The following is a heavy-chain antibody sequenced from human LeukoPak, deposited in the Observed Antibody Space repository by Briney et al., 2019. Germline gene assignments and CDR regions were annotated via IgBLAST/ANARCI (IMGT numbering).Heavy chain of an antibody. CDR3: ARLMAFDI. J-gene: IGHJ3*02. CDR2: INHSGST. Sequence: SGTLSLTCAVYGGSFSGYYWSWIRRPPGKGLEWIGEINHSGSTNYNPSLKSRVTISVDTSKNQFSLKLSSVTAADTAVYYCARLMAFDIWGQGTMVTVSS. CDR1: GGSFSGYY. V-gene: IGHV4-34*01.